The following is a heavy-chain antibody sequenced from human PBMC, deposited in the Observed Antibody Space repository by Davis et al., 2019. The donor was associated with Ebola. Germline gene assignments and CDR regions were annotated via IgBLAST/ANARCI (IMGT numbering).Heavy chain of an antibody. CDR1: GYTFTSYG. J-gene: IGHJ5*02. Sequence: ASVKVSCKASGYTFTSYGISWVRQAPGQGLEWMGWISAYNGNTNYAQKFQGRVTMTRDTSISTAYMELSRLRSDDTAVYYCARGLYSSSWIGGWFDPWGQGTLVTVSS. D-gene: IGHD6-13*01. CDR2: ISAYNGNT. CDR3: ARGLYSSSWIGGWFDP. V-gene: IGHV1-18*01.